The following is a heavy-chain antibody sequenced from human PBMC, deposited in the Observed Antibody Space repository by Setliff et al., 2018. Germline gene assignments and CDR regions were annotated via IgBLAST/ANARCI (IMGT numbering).Heavy chain of an antibody. J-gene: IGHJ4*02. D-gene: IGHD2-2*01. V-gene: IGHV3-72*01. CDR1: GFTVSDHF. CDR3: TIGNSETSSKRGYFDH. Sequence: GGSLRLSCAASGFTVSDHFFDWVRQAPGKGLEWVGRISNRVEGHTTQYVSSVQGRFTISTDDSKNSLYLQMNGLKTEDTAVYYCTIGNSETSSKRGYFDHWGQGTLVTVSS. CDR2: ISNRVEGHTT.